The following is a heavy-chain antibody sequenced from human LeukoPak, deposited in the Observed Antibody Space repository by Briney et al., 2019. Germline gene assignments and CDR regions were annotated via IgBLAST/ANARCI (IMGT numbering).Heavy chain of an antibody. Sequence: GGSLRLSCEASGFNFNTYSMAWVRQAPGKGLVWVSRINSDGSSTSYADSVKGRFTISRDNAKNTLYLQMNSLRAEDTAVYYCASGTWATLYYYYMDVWGKGTTVTVSS. CDR2: INSDGSST. CDR3: ASGTWATLYYYYMDV. CDR1: GFNFNTYS. V-gene: IGHV3-74*01. J-gene: IGHJ6*03. D-gene: IGHD5-24*01.